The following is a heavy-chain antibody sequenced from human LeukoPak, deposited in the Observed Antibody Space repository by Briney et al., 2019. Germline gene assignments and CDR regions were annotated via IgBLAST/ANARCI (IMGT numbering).Heavy chain of an antibody. D-gene: IGHD3-22*01. V-gene: IGHV4-39*01. J-gene: IGHJ3*02. Sequence: SETLSLTCTVSGVSFSSSDYYWGWIRQPPGKGLEWIGSIYYSGRTYYNPPLKSRVSISEDTSKNQFSLKLSSVTAADTAVYYCARKQLRITMIVVVRNDAFDIWGQGTMVTVSS. CDR2: IYYSGRT. CDR1: GVSFSSSDYY. CDR3: ARKQLRITMIVVVRNDAFDI.